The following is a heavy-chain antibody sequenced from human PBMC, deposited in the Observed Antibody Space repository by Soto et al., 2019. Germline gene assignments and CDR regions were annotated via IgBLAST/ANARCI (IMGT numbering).Heavy chain of an antibody. CDR1: GFLFSDYW. CDR3: ARARIDY. V-gene: IGHV3-7*03. J-gene: IGHJ4*02. Sequence: EVQLVESGGGLVQPGGSLRLSCAVSGFLFSDYWMTWVRQAPGKRLEWVATISPEGSEKYYVDSLKGRFTISRDNAKNALYLQMISLRAGDTALYYCARARIDYWGRGTVITVSS. CDR2: ISPEGSEK.